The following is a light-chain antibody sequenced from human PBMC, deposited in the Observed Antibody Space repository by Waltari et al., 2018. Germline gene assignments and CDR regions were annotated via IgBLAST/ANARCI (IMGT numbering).Light chain of an antibody. CDR2: RNN. Sequence: QAGLTQPPSVSKGLRQTATLTCTGNSNNVGNQGAPWLQQHQGHPPKPLSYRNNNRPSTSSERFSASRSGNTASLTITGLQPEDEADYYCSTWDISLSAHVFGTGTKVTVL. CDR3: STWDISLSAHV. J-gene: IGLJ1*01. V-gene: IGLV10-54*04. CDR1: SNNVGNQG.